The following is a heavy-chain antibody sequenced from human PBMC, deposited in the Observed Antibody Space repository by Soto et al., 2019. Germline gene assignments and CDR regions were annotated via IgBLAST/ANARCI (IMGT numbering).Heavy chain of an antibody. Sequence: EVQLVESGGGLVQPGGSLRLSCAASGFTFTSYWMSWVRQAPGKGLEWVANIKQDGSEKYYVDSVKGRFTIFSDNAKNSLYLPINRLRAEDTAVYFCARGLRALDYWGQGTLVTVSS. V-gene: IGHV3-7*01. J-gene: IGHJ4*02. CDR3: ARGLRALDY. CDR1: GFTFTSYW. D-gene: IGHD3-3*02. CDR2: IKQDGSEK.